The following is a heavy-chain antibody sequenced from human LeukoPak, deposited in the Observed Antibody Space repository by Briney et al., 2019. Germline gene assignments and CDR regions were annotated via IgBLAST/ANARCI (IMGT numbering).Heavy chain of an antibody. D-gene: IGHD3-10*01. CDR2: IYYSGST. J-gene: IGHJ4*02. CDR1: GGSISSYY. Sequence: SETLSLTCTVSGGSISSYYWSWIRQPPGKGLEWIGYIYYSGSTNCNPSLKSRVTISVDTSKNQFSLKLSSVTAADTAVYYCASLRRYYYGSGSFDYWGQGTLVTVSS. CDR3: ASLRRYYYGSGSFDY. V-gene: IGHV4-59*01.